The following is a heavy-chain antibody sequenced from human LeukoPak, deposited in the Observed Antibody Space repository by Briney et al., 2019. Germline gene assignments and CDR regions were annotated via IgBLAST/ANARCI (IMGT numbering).Heavy chain of an antibody. J-gene: IGHJ4*02. Sequence: GGSLRLSCAAPGFTFSSYAMHWVRQAPGKGLEWVAVISYDGSNKYYADSVKGRFTISRDNSKNTLYLQMNSLRAEDTAVYYCASGYSSSWTAWIDYWGQGTLVTVSS. CDR2: ISYDGSNK. V-gene: IGHV3-30-3*01. CDR1: GFTFSSYA. D-gene: IGHD6-13*01. CDR3: ASGYSSSWTAWIDY.